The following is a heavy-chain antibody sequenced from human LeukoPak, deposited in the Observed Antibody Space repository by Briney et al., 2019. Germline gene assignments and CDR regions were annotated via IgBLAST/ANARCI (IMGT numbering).Heavy chain of an antibody. CDR3: ARDSNGPAF. J-gene: IGHJ4*02. CDR2: IYRAGGT. CDR1: GFTVSNTY. D-gene: IGHD6-19*01. Sequence: PGGSLRLSCAASGFTVSNTYMSWVRQAPGKGLEWVSVIYRAGGTFYSDSVKGRFTISRDYSKNTLYLQMNSLRADDTAMYYCARDSNGPAFWGQGTLVTVSS. V-gene: IGHV3-53*01.